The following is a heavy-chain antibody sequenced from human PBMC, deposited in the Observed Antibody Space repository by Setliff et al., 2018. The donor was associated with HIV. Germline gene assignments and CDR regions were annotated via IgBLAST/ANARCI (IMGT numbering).Heavy chain of an antibody. CDR1: GGSFSGYY. V-gene: IGHV4-34*01. J-gene: IGHJ4*02. CDR2: IIHSGGT. CDR3: ARGDLGVVGAIDY. D-gene: IGHD2-15*01. Sequence: PSETLSLTCAVYGGSFSGYYWTWIRQPPGRGLEWIGEIIHSGGTNYNRSLKSRVTISVDTSKDQFSLNLSSVTAADTAVYYCARGDLGVVGAIDYWSQGTLVTVSS.